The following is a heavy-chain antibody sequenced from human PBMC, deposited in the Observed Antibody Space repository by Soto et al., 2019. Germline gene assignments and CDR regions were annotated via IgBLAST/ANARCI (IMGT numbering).Heavy chain of an antibody. J-gene: IGHJ3*02. Sequence: ASVKVSCKASGYTFTSYGISWVRQAPGQGLEWMGWISAYNGNTNYAQKLQGRVTMTTDTSTSTAYMELRSLRSDDTAVYYCAREVLAYCGGDCGDAFDIWGQGTMVTVSS. CDR1: GYTFTSYG. CDR3: AREVLAYCGGDCGDAFDI. CDR2: ISAYNGNT. D-gene: IGHD2-21*02. V-gene: IGHV1-18*01.